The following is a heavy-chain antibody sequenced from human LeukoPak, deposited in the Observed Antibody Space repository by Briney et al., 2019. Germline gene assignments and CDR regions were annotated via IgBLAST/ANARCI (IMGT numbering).Heavy chain of an antibody. CDR3: AKRPRWLQFHY. CDR2: ISGRGDNT. J-gene: IGHJ4*02. CDR1: GFTFSSYA. D-gene: IGHD5-24*01. V-gene: IGHV3-23*01. Sequence: GGSLRLSCAASGFTFSSYAMSRVRQAPGKGLEWVSGISGRGDNTSYADSVKGRFTISRDNSKNTLYLQMNSLRAEDTAVYYCAKRPRWLQFHYWGQGTLVTVSS.